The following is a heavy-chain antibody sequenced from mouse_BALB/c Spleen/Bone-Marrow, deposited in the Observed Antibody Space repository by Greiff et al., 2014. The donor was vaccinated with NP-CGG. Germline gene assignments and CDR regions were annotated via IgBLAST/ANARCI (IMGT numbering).Heavy chain of an antibody. CDR1: GFTFTDYF. J-gene: IGHJ2*01. CDR2: IRNKPNGYTT. Sequence: ELKLVESGGGLVQPGGSLRLSCTTSGFTFTDYFMTWVRQPPGKALEWLGFIRNKPNGYTTEYNPSVKGRFTISRDNSQGILYLQMNTLRAEDSAIYYCARDYSGYFDFWGQGTTLTVSS. D-gene: IGHD5-1*01. CDR3: ARDYSGYFDF. V-gene: IGHV7-3*02.